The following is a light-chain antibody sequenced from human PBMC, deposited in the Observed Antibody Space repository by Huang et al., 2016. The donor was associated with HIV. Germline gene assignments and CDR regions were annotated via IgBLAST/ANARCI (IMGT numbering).Light chain of an antibody. CDR2: VAS. CDR3: QQYNTWPPGT. V-gene: IGKV3-15*01. J-gene: IGKJ1*01. CDR1: QRVSSN. Sequence: EIVLTQSPVTLSVSPGERATLFCRASQRVSSNLAWYQQKPGQAPRLLIHVASTRATGIPARFSGSGSGTDFTLSISSLQSEDLAVYYCQQYNTWPPGTFGQGTKVEIK.